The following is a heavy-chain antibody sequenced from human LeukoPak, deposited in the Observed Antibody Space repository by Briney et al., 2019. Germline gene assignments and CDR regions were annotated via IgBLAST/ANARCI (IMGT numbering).Heavy chain of an antibody. CDR1: GFTFDDYG. CDR2: IRYDGSNK. V-gene: IGHV3-30*02. Sequence: GGSLRLSCAASGFTFDDYGMHWVRQAPGKGLEWVAFIRYDGSNKYYADSVKGRFTISRDNSKNTLYLQMNSLRAEDTAVYYCAKDSGYEGNFDYWGQGTLVTVSS. D-gene: IGHD5-12*01. J-gene: IGHJ4*02. CDR3: AKDSGYEGNFDY.